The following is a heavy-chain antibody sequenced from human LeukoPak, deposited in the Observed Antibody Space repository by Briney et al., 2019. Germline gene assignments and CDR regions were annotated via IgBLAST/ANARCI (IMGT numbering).Heavy chain of an antibody. D-gene: IGHD6-13*01. CDR2: ISGSGGST. J-gene: IGHJ4*02. V-gene: IGHV3-23*01. Sequence: PGGSLRLSCAASGFTFSSYAMSWVRQAPGKGLEWVSAISGSGGSTYYADSVKGRFTISRDNSKNTLYLQMNSLRAEDTAVYYCAKGHSSSWYSLQYYFDYWGQGTLVTVSS. CDR3: AKGHSSSWYSLQYYFDY. CDR1: GFTFSSYA.